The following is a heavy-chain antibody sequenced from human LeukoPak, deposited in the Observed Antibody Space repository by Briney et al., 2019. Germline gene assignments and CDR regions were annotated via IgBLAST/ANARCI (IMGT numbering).Heavy chain of an antibody. Sequence: GGSLRLSCAASGFTFSNYWMTWVRQAPGKGLEWVADIKQDGSEKLYVNSVRGRVTISRDNAKMSLFLQMNSLRAEDTAVYYCARDNGVVHGVYYMDVWGKGTTVTVS. CDR3: ARDNGVVHGVYYMDV. V-gene: IGHV3-7*01. CDR1: GFTFSNYW. CDR2: IKQDGSEK. D-gene: IGHD3-3*01. J-gene: IGHJ6*03.